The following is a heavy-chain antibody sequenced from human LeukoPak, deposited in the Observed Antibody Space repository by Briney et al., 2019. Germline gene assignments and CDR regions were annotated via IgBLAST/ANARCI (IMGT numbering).Heavy chain of an antibody. Sequence: GGSLRLSCAASGFTFSSYWMHWVRQAPGKGLVWVSRINSDGGSTSYADSVRGRSSISRDNAKNTLYLQMNSLRAEDTAVYYCARDRSGRAPDDAFDIWGQGTMVTVSS. CDR1: GFTFSSYW. J-gene: IGHJ3*02. V-gene: IGHV3-74*01. CDR2: INSDGGST. CDR3: ARDRSGRAPDDAFDI. D-gene: IGHD1-26*01.